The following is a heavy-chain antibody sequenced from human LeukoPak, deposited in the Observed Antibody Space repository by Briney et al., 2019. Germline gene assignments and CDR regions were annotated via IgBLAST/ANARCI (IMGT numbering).Heavy chain of an antibody. D-gene: IGHD3-16*02. CDR2: INHSGST. CDR3: ARGGRLRLGELSLHRKWFDP. CDR1: GGSFSGYY. J-gene: IGHJ5*02. V-gene: IGHV4-34*01. Sequence: SETLSLTCAVYGGSFSGYYWSWIRQPPGKGLEWIGEINHSGSTNYNPSLKSRVTISVDTSKNQFSLKLSSVTAADTAVYYCARGGRLRLGELSLHRKWFDPWGQGTLVTVSS.